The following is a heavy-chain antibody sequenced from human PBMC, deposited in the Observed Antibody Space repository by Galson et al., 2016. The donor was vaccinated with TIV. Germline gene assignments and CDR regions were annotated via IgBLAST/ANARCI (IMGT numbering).Heavy chain of an antibody. V-gene: IGHV3-23*01. Sequence: SLRLSCAASGFTFSIFAMTWVRQALGMGLEWVSAISGGGGSTYYADSVKGRFTISRDNSKNTLFLQMNSLRAEDTAVYYCTKVPSSGFSYYYGLDVWGQGTTVTVSS. CDR2: ISGGGGST. CDR3: TKVPSSGFSYYYGLDV. J-gene: IGHJ6*02. CDR1: GFTFSIFA. D-gene: IGHD3-22*01.